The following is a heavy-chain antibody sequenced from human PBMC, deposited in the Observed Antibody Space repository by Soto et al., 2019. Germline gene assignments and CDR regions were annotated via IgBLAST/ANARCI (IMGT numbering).Heavy chain of an antibody. CDR3: ARDTIVVVPAAPGYAFDI. Sequence: PGGSLRLSCAASGFTFSSYSMNWVRQAPGKGLEWVSSISSSSSYIYYADSVKGRFTISRDNAKNSLYLQMNSLRAEDTAVYYCARDTIVVVPAAPGYAFDIWGQGTMVT. CDR2: ISSSSSYI. V-gene: IGHV3-21*01. D-gene: IGHD2-2*01. CDR1: GFTFSSYS. J-gene: IGHJ3*02.